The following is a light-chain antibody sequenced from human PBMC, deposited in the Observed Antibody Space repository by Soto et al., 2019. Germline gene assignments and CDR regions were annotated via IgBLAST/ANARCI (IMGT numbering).Light chain of an antibody. Sequence: IHMTHSPSTLSGSVLYRVTITFLASQTISSWLAWYQQKPGKAPKLLIYKASTLKSGVPSRFGGSGSGTEFTLTISSLQPDDFATYYCQQYSSYYPTFGQGTKVDIK. V-gene: IGKV1-5*03. CDR3: QQYSSYYPT. CDR1: QTISSW. CDR2: KAS. J-gene: IGKJ1*01.